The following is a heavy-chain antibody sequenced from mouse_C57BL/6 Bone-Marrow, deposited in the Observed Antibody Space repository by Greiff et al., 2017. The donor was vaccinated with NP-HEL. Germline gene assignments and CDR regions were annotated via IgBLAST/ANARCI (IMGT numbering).Heavy chain of an antibody. V-gene: IGHV1-55*01. CDR2: IYPGSGST. CDR3: ARSEVTTVKGDY. Sequence: QVQLQQPGAELVKPGASVKMSCKASGYTFTSYWITWVKQRPGQGLEWIGDIYPGSGSTNYNEKFKSKATLTVDTSSSTAYMQLSSLTSEDSAVYYCARSEVTTVKGDYWGQGTTLTVSS. D-gene: IGHD1-1*01. J-gene: IGHJ2*01. CDR1: GYTFTSYW.